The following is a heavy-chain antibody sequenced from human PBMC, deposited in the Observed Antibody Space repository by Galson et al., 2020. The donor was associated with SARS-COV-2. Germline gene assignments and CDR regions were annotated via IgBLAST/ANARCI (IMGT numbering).Heavy chain of an antibody. CDR2: IYWDDDK. Sequence: KPTQTLMLTCAFSGFSLSTYGVGVGWVRQPPGKAPECLALIYWDDDKRYNPSLRSRLTITKDTSKNQVILTMTNMDPVDTATYYCARRSPYGDYGNWYFDLWGRGTLVTVS. CDR3: ARRSPYGDYGNWYFDL. J-gene: IGHJ2*01. D-gene: IGHD4-17*01. V-gene: IGHV2-5*02. CDR1: GFSLSTYGVG.